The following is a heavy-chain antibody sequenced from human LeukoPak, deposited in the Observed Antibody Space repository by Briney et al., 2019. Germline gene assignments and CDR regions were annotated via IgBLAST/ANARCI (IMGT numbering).Heavy chain of an antibody. D-gene: IGHD3-3*01. CDR2: INPNSGGT. J-gene: IGHJ6*02. V-gene: IGHV1-2*04. Sequence: ASVKVSCKASGYPFTSYNVNWVRQAPGQGLEWMGWINPNSGGTNYAQKFQGWVTMTRDTSISTAYMELSRLRSDDTAVYYCAACTMRDYYGMDVWGQGTTVTVSS. CDR3: AACTMRDYYGMDV. CDR1: GYPFTSYN.